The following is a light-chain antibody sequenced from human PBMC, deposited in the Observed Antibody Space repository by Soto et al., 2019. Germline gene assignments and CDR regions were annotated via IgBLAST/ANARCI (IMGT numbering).Light chain of an antibody. CDR1: ESVSRN. CDR2: DAS. CDR3: QQYGSSGT. Sequence: EVVMTQSPATLSVSPVEIATLSFRASESVSRNLAWYQQKPGQAPRLLIYDASTRATGIPDRFSGGGSGTEFTLTISRLETEDFAVYYCQQYGSSGTFGQGTKVDIK. J-gene: IGKJ1*01. V-gene: IGKV3-15*01.